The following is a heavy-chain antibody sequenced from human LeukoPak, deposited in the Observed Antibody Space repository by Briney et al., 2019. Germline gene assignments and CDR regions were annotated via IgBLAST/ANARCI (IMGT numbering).Heavy chain of an antibody. CDR3: VRDRTLSVY. Sequence: GGSLRLSCAVSGFTFTSFWMSWVRQAPGKGLEWVANIKEDGSEKYYVDSLKGRFTISRDNAKNSLYLELNSLRTEDTAVYYCVRDRTLSVYWGQGTLVTVSS. J-gene: IGHJ4*02. V-gene: IGHV3-7*01. CDR1: GFTFTSFW. D-gene: IGHD1/OR15-1a*01. CDR2: IKEDGSEK.